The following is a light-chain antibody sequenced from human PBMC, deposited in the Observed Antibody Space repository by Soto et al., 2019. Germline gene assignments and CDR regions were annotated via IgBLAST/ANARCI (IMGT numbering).Light chain of an antibody. CDR3: SSYAGSSNFVV. Sequence: QSALTQPPSASGSPGQSVTMSCSRTSSDVGGYDYVSWYQQHPGKAPKLMIYEVSKRPSGVPDRFFGSKSGNTASLTVSGLQAEDEADYYCSSYAGSSNFVVFGGGTKVTVL. V-gene: IGLV2-8*01. J-gene: IGLJ2*01. CDR1: SSDVGGYDY. CDR2: EVS.